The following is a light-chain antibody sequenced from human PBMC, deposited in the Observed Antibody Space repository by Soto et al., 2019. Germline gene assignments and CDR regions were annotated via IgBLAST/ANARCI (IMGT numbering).Light chain of an antibody. Sequence: QSALTQPASVSGSPGQSITISCTGTSSDVGAYKYVSWYQQYPGKVPKLIIYGVSNRPSGVSNRFSGSKSGNTAFLTISGLQPEDEADYYCSSFTGTTTLDVFGTGTKVTVL. V-gene: IGLV2-14*03. CDR3: SSFTGTTTLDV. CDR2: GVS. CDR1: SSDVGAYKY. J-gene: IGLJ1*01.